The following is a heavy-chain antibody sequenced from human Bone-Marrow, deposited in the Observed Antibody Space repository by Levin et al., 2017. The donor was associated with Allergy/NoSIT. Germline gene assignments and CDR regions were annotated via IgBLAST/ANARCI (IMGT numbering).Heavy chain of an antibody. CDR1: GFDISTYA. CDR3: ARDGGGHSFAYYFDL. D-gene: IGHD3-16*01. CDR2: SSYHGRTT. V-gene: IGHV3-30*09. Sequence: GGSLRLSCAASGFDISTYALHWVRQAPGKGLEWVAASSYHGRTTFYGDSVTGRFDISRDNSKNILFLQMSSLSAEDTAVYYCARDGGGHSFAYYFDLWGQGTQVTVSS. J-gene: IGHJ4*02.